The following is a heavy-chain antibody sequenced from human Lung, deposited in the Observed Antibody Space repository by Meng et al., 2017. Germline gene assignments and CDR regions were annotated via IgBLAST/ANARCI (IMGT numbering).Heavy chain of an antibody. CDR2: FSYTGNT. D-gene: IGHD1-26*01. Sequence: QVQRLESGPGLVKPSGTLSLTCAVSGGSFRSSPWWTWVRQPPGKGLQWIGEFSYTGNTNYNPSLESRLSMSIDEAKNHISLTLTSVTAADTAVYYCAGYSGRFSIHFDYWGQGALVTVSS. CDR3: AGYSGRFSIHFDY. CDR1: GGSFRSSPW. V-gene: IGHV4-4*02. J-gene: IGHJ4*02.